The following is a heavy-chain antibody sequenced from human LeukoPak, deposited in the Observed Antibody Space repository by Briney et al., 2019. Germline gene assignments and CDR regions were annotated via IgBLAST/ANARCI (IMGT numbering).Heavy chain of an antibody. D-gene: IGHD3-22*01. CDR2: IYNSGSI. J-gene: IGHJ3*02. V-gene: IGHV4-59*08. Sequence: SETLSLTCTVSGGSINNYYWSWIRQPPGKGLDWIGYIYNSGSINYNPSLKSRVTISVDTSKNQFSLKLSSVTAADTAVYYCARRGVDSSGYYRAFDIWGQGTMVTVSS. CDR3: ARRGVDSSGYYRAFDI. CDR1: GGSINNYY.